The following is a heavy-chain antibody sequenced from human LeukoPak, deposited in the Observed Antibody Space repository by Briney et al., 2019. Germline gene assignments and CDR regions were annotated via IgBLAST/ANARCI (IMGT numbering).Heavy chain of an antibody. CDR3: AKRGYSYGDFDY. Sequence: ASVKVSCKASGYTFTSYDINWVRQATGQGLEWMGWMNPSSGYTGYAQKFQGRVTMTSNTSISTAYMELSSLRSEDTAVCYCAKRGYSYGDFDYWGQGTLVTVSS. D-gene: IGHD5-18*01. J-gene: IGHJ4*02. CDR1: GYTFTSYD. V-gene: IGHV1-8*01. CDR2: MNPSSGYT.